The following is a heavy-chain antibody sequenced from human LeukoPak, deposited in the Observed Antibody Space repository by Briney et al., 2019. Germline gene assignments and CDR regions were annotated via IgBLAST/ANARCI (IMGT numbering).Heavy chain of an antibody. CDR1: GFTFSSYA. CDR2: ISGSGGST. CDR3: AKVLYYDFWSGYPSYGMDV. Sequence: GGSLRLFCAASGFTFSSYAMSWVRQAPGNGLEWVSAISGSGGSTYYADSVKGRFTISRDNSKNTLYLQMTSLRAEDTAVYYCAKVLYYDFWSGYPSYGMDVWGQGTTVTVSS. V-gene: IGHV3-23*01. J-gene: IGHJ6*02. D-gene: IGHD3-3*01.